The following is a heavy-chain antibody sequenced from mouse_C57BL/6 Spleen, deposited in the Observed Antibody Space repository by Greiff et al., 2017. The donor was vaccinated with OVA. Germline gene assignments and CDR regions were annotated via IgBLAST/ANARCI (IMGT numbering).Heavy chain of an antibody. CDR2: IDPENGDT. CDR3: TTAYYGSSWFAY. Sequence: VQLQQSGAELVRPGASVKLSCTASGFNIKAAYMHWVKQRPEQGLEWIGWIDPENGDTEYASKFQGKATITADTSSNTAYLQLSSLTSDDTAVYYCTTAYYGSSWFAYWGQGTLVTVSA. CDR1: GFNIKAAY. J-gene: IGHJ3*01. D-gene: IGHD1-1*01. V-gene: IGHV14-4*01.